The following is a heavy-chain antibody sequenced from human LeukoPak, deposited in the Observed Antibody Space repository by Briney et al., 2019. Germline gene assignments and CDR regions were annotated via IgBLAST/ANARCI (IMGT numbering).Heavy chain of an antibody. V-gene: IGHV1-8*01. Sequence: ASVKVSCKASVYTFTSYDINWVRQATGQGLEWMGWMNPNSGNTGYAQKFQGRVTMTRSTSISTAYMELSSLRSEDTAVYYCARGSTVDTVATPLKYWGPGTLVTVSS. CDR3: ARGSTVDTVATPLKY. D-gene: IGHD5-12*01. CDR1: VYTFTSYD. J-gene: IGHJ4*02. CDR2: MNPNSGNT.